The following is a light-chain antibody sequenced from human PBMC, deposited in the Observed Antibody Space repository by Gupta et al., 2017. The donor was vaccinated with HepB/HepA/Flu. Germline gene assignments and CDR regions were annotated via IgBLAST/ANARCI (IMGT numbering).Light chain of an antibody. Sequence: QLVLTQSPSASASLAASVKLTSTLSSGNSSYAIAWHEQQPEKGPRYLMKLNSDGSHSKGDGIPDRFSDSSSGAERYLTISRLQSEDEADYYCQTWGTGIWVCGGGTKLTVL. CDR2: LNSDGSH. V-gene: IGLV4-69*01. CDR1: SGNSSYA. J-gene: IGLJ3*02. CDR3: QTWGTGIWV.